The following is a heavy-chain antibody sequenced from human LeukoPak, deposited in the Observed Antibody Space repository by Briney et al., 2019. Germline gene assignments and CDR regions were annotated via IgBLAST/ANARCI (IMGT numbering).Heavy chain of an antibody. CDR3: AKEERITIFGVVMYYMDV. CDR2: IRYDGSNK. D-gene: IGHD3-3*01. CDR1: GFSVSSNY. V-gene: IGHV3-30*02. Sequence: GGSLRLSCAASGFSVSSNYMSWVRQAPGKGLEWVAFIRYDGSNKYYADSVKSRFTISRDNSKNTLYLQMNSLRAEDTAVYYCAKEERITIFGVVMYYMDVWGKGTTVTVSS. J-gene: IGHJ6*03.